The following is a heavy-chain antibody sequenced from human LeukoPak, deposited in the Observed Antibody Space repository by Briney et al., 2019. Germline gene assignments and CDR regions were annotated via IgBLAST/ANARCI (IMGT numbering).Heavy chain of an antibody. CDR3: SASLWFGEMIFDY. CDR1: GITFSNAW. J-gene: IGHJ4*02. Sequence: GGSLRLSCAASGITFSNAWMSWVRQAPGKGLEWVGRIKSKTDGGTTDYAAPVKGRFTISRDDSKNTLYLQMNSLQTEDTAVYYCSASLWFGEMIFDYWGQGTLVTVSS. V-gene: IGHV3-15*01. CDR2: IKSKTDGGTT. D-gene: IGHD3-10*01.